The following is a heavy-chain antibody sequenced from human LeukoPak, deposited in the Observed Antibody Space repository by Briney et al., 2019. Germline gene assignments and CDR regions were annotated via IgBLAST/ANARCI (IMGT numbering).Heavy chain of an antibody. V-gene: IGHV1-69*13. CDR1: GGTFSSYA. J-gene: IGHJ4*02. Sequence: ASVKVSCKASGGTFSSYAISWVRQAPGQGLEWMGGIIPIFGTANYAQKFQGRVTITADESTSTAYMELSSLRSEDTAVYYCARSLPRSVGTGRDILTGLDYWGQGTLVTVSS. D-gene: IGHD3-9*01. CDR3: ARSLPRSVGTGRDILTGLDY. CDR2: IIPIFGTA.